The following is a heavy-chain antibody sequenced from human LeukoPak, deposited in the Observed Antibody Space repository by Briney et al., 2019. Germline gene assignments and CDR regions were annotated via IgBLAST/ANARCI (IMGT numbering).Heavy chain of an antibody. CDR2: IYYSGST. D-gene: IGHD4-17*01. CDR3: ARDKRDYADYDGNYYYGIDV. J-gene: IGHJ6*02. Sequence: PSETLSLTCTVSGGSISSGDYYFNWIRQPPGKGLEWIGYIYYSGSTSYNPSLKSRIFISMDTSKSRFSLRLSSVTAADTAVYYCARDKRDYADYDGNYYYGIDVWGQGTTVTVSS. CDR1: GGSISSGDYY. V-gene: IGHV4-30-4*01.